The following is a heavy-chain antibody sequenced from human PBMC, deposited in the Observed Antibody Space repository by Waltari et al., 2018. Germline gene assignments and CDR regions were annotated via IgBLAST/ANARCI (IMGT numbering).Heavy chain of an antibody. CDR3: AKDMGNIVVVIVATFFDY. D-gene: IGHD2-15*01. CDR1: GFTFSNYA. CDR2: ISGSSDRK. Sequence: EVQLLDSGGGLVQPGGSLRLSCVASGFTFSNYAMSWVRQAPGKGLAWVSGISGSSDRKYYADAVKGRFTISRDNSKNTLFLQMNRLRAEDTAVYYCAKDMGNIVVVIVATFFDYWGQGTLVTVSS. V-gene: IGHV3-23*01. J-gene: IGHJ4*02.